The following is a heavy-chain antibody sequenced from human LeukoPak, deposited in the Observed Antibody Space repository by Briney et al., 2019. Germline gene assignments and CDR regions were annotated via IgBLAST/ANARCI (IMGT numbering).Heavy chain of an antibody. J-gene: IGHJ4*02. CDR1: GFTFSSYA. V-gene: IGHV3-30-3*01. CDR2: ISYDGSNK. Sequence: GRSLRLSCAASGFTFSSYAMHWVRQAPGKGLEWVAVISYDGSNKYYADSVKGRFTISRDNSKNSLYLQMNSLRAEDTAVYYCARDSHLGITPPFDYWGQGTLVTVSS. CDR3: ARDSHLGITPPFDY.